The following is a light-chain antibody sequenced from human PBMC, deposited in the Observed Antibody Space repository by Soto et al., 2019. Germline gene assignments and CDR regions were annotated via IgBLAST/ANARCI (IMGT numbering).Light chain of an antibody. J-gene: IGLJ2*01. V-gene: IGLV2-23*01. CDR2: EGS. Sequence: QSLLTQPASVSGSPGQSITISCTGTSSDVGSYNLVSWYQQHPGKAPKLMIYEGSKRPSGVSNRFSGSKSGNTASLTISGLQAEDEADYYCCSYAGSSTLWVFGGGTKVTVL. CDR3: CSYAGSSTLWV. CDR1: SSDVGSYNL.